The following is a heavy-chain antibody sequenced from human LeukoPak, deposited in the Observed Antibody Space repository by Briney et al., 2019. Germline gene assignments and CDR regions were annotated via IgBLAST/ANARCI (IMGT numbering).Heavy chain of an antibody. CDR2: ISGSGGST. D-gene: IGHD6-13*01. V-gene: IGHV3-23*01. Sequence: GGSLRLSCTASGFTFSSYAMSWVRQAPGKGLEWVSAISGSGGSTYYADSVKGRFTISRDNSKNTLYLQMNSLRAEDTAVYYCAKDRAAAGIAAAGTYYWGQGTLVTVSS. J-gene: IGHJ4*02. CDR3: AKDRAAAGIAAAGTYY. CDR1: GFTFSSYA.